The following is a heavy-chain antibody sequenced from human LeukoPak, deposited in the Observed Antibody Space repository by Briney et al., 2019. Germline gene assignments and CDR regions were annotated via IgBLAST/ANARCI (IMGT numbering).Heavy chain of an antibody. D-gene: IGHD3-9*01. CDR2: IYYSGTT. V-gene: IGHV4-39*01. CDR1: GGSISSSSYY. J-gene: IGHJ5*02. CDR3: ARQLGLTGYFWALGWYDP. Sequence: PSETLSLTCTVSGGSISSSSYYWCWIRHPPGKGLEWIGSIYYSGTTYYNPSLKSRVTISVNTSKNQFSLKLSSVTAADTAVYYCARQLGLTGYFWALGWYDPWGQGTLVSVSS.